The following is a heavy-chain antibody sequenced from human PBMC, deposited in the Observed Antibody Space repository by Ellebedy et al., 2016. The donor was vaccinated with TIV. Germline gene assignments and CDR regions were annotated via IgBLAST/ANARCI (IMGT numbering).Heavy chain of an antibody. CDR1: GFTFSSYS. CDR3: ARGAFMRLSCRSGYGMDV. D-gene: IGHD3-16*01. J-gene: IGHJ6*02. V-gene: IGHV3-21*01. CDR2: LSGGSSSI. Sequence: PGGSLRLSCAASGFTFSSYSMHWVRQAPGKGLEWISSLSGGSSSIYYGDSVKGRFTMSRDNAKNSVYLQMNSLRAEDTAVYYCARGAFMRLSCRSGYGMDVWGQGTTVTVSS.